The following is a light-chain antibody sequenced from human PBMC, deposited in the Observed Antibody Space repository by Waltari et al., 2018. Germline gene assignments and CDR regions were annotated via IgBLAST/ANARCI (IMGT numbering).Light chain of an antibody. CDR2: GAS. CDR1: QSIRSN. V-gene: IGKV3-15*01. CDR3: QQYDNWLGT. Sequence: EIVMTQSPATLPVFPGDRAPLSSRASQSIRSNLAWYQHKPGPAPRLLISGASTRATGIPARFSGSGSGTEFTLTISSLQSEDFAVYFCQQYDNWLGTFGQGTKVEIK. J-gene: IGKJ1*01.